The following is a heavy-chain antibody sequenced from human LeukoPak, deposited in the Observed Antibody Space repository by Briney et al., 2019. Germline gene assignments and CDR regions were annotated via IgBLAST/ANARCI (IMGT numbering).Heavy chain of an antibody. CDR1: GGSITNSNYY. CDR3: ARWVEYYYESSVYVPPYYFDY. CDR2: INYSGRT. V-gene: IGHV4-39*01. D-gene: IGHD3-22*01. Sequence: KPSETLSLTCTVSGGSITNSNYYWAWVRQPPGKGLEWIGTINYSGRTYYTPSLKSRVTISLDTSENQFSLKLTSVTAADTAVYYCARWVEYYYESSVYVPPYYFDYWDQGTLVTVSS. J-gene: IGHJ4*02.